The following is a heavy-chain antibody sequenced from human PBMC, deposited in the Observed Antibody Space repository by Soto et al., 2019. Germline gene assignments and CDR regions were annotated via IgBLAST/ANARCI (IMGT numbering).Heavy chain of an antibody. CDR2: MYYSGTS. CDR3: VRQGIGALHALVDV. D-gene: IGHD1-26*01. CDR1: GGSISDDTYY. J-gene: IGHJ6*02. V-gene: IGHV4-39*01. Sequence: TLSLTCTVSGGSISDDTYYWGWIRQPPGKGLEWIGSMYYSGTSSYNPSLNSRVTMSVDTSTKQLSLRLTSVTAADTAVYYCVRQGIGALHALVDVWGQGTTVTVS.